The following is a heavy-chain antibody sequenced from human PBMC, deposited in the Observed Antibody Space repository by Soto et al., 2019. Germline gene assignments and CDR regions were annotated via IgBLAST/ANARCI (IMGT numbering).Heavy chain of an antibody. CDR3: ASGGWGSSWYEGGSRIDY. CDR2: IGVAGDT. V-gene: IGHV3-13*01. D-gene: IGHD6-13*01. Sequence: EVQLLESGGGLVQPGGSLRLSCAASGFTFSSYDMHWVRQVAGKGLEWVSAIGVAGDTYYPDSVKGRFTISRENAKNYLYLPVNSRRAEDTAVYYCASGGWGSSWYEGGSRIDYWGQGTLVTVSS. CDR1: GFTFSSYD. J-gene: IGHJ4*02.